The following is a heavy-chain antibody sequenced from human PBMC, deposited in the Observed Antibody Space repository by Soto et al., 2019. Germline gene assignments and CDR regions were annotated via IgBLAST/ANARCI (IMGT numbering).Heavy chain of an antibody. V-gene: IGHV3-33*01. CDR3: ARDLWFGELLYGYYYGMDV. D-gene: IGHD3-10*01. CDR2: IWYDGSNK. J-gene: IGHJ6*02. CDR1: GFTFSSYG. Sequence: GGSLRLSCAASGFTFSSYGMHWVRQAPGKGLEWVAVIWYDGSNKYYADSVKGRFTISRDNSKNTLYLQMNSLRAEDTAVYYCARDLWFGELLYGYYYGMDVWGQGTTVTVSS.